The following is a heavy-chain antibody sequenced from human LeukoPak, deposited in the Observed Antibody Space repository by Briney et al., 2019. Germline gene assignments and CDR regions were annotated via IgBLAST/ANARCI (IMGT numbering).Heavy chain of an antibody. Sequence: PGGSLRLSCAASGFTFSDYYMSWIRQAPGKGLEWVSYIRISSSYTNYADSVKGRFIISRDNAKNSLYLQMNSLRAEDTAVYYCARCGTPNNYYFYSMDVWGQGTTVTVSS. CDR2: IRISSSYT. CDR3: ARCGTPNNYYFYSMDV. D-gene: IGHD1-26*01. V-gene: IGHV3-11*03. CDR1: GFTFSDYY. J-gene: IGHJ6*02.